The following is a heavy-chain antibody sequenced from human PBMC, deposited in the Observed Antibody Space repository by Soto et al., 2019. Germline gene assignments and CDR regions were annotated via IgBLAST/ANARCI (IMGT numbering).Heavy chain of an antibody. CDR3: ARRYDPYYFDY. CDR1: GFSLTTSAVA. J-gene: IGHJ4*02. Sequence: QITLKESGPTLVKPTQTLTLTCTFSGFSLTTSAVAVGWIRQPPGKALEWLAIIYGSDDKFYSPSLRSGLTITKDTSTNQVVLTMTNMDPVDTATYYCARRYDPYYFDYWGQGTLVTVSS. D-gene: IGHD1-1*01. V-gene: IGHV2-5*01. CDR2: IYGSDDK.